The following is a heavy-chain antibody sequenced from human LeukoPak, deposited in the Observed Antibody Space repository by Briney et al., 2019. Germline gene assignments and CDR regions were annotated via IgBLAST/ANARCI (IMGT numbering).Heavy chain of an antibody. J-gene: IGHJ4*02. D-gene: IGHD6-13*01. CDR2: INWNGGST. CDR1: GFTFSSYA. V-gene: IGHV3-20*01. CDR3: ARGSSSWSPTLLGY. Sequence: PGGSLRLSCAASGFTFSSYAMSWVRQAPGKGLEWVSGINWNGGSTGYADSVKGRFTISRDNAKNSLYLQMNSLRAEDTALYHCARGSSSWSPTLLGYWGQGTLVTVSS.